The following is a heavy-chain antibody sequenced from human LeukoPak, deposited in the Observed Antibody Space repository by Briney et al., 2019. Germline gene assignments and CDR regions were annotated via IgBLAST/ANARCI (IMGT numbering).Heavy chain of an antibody. CDR2: ISGSGGST. CDR1: GFTFSSYA. J-gene: IGHJ4*02. Sequence: PGGSVRLSCAASGFTFSSYAMSWVREARGKGVEWVSAISGSGGSTYYADSVKGRFTISRDNSKNTLYLQMNSLRAEDTAVYYCAKDIDYYDSSGYYGYWGQGTLVTVSS. D-gene: IGHD3-22*01. V-gene: IGHV3-23*01. CDR3: AKDIDYYDSSGYYGY.